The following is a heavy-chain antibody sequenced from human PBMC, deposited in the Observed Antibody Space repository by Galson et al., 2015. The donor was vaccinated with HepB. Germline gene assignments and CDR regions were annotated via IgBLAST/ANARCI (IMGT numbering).Heavy chain of an antibody. Sequence: SLRLSCAASGFTFSSYSMNWVRQAPGKGLEWVSSISSSSSYIYYADSVKGRFTISRDNAKNSLYLQMNSLRAEDTAVYYCARSHDDILTGYQGYYYYGMDVWGQGTTVTVSS. J-gene: IGHJ6*02. D-gene: IGHD3-9*01. CDR2: ISSSSSYI. CDR3: ARSHDDILTGYQGYYYYGMDV. V-gene: IGHV3-21*01. CDR1: GFTFSSYS.